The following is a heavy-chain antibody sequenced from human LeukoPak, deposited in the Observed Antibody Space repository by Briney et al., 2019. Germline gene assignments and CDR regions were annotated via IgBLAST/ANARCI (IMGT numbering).Heavy chain of an antibody. Sequence: GESLKISCKGSGYSFTRYWIAWVRQMPGKGLEWMGIIYPGDSDTRYSPSFQGQVTISADKSISTAYLQWSSLKASNTAMYYCAREESSGYFRYFDYWGQGTLVTVSS. CDR2: IYPGDSDT. V-gene: IGHV5-51*01. J-gene: IGHJ4*02. D-gene: IGHD3-22*01. CDR1: GYSFTRYW. CDR3: AREESSGYFRYFDY.